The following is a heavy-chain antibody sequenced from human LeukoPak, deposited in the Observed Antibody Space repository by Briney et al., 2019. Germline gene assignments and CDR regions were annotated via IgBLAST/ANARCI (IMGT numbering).Heavy chain of an antibody. Sequence: SETLSLTCNVSGGSISSGDYFWNWIRQPPGKGLEWLGYIHYTGSTYYNPSLQSRVTMSVDKSKNLFSLKLSSVTAADTAVYYCARDGSYDSPRGPYWGQGTLVTVSS. CDR2: IHYTGST. CDR1: GGSISSGDYF. D-gene: IGHD3-22*01. CDR3: ARDGSYDSPRGPY. V-gene: IGHV4-30-4*01. J-gene: IGHJ4*02.